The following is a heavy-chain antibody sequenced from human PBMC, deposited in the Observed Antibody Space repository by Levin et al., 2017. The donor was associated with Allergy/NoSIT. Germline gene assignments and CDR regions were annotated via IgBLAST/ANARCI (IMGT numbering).Heavy chain of an antibody. CDR2: IYLSGST. CDR1: GGSISSGGYS. J-gene: IGHJ4*02. Sequence: SETLSLTCAVSGGSISSGGYSWSWLRPPPGKGLEWIGNIYLSGSTYYNPSLKSRVTISVDRSKNQFSLNLSSVTAADTAVYYCARVAGYSYGYYFDYWGQRTLVTVSS. D-gene: IGHD5-18*01. CDR3: ARVAGYSYGYYFDY. V-gene: IGHV4-30-2*01.